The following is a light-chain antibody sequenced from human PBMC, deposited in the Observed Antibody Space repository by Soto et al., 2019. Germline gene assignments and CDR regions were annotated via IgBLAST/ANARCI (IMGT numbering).Light chain of an antibody. CDR3: QQRSNWPIT. CDR2: DTS. V-gene: IGKV3-11*01. CDR1: QIINSY. J-gene: IGKJ5*01. Sequence: EIVLTQSPANLSLSPGDRGTLSCRASQIINSYLAWYQQKPGQAPRLLIYDTSNRATGIPPRFSGSGSGTDFTLTISSLEPEDFAVYYCQQRSNWPITFGQGARLEIK.